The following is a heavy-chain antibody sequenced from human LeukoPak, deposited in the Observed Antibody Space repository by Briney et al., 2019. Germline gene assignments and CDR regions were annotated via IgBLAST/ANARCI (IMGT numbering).Heavy chain of an antibody. CDR3: ARAPILIFGVASGYMDV. Sequence: SQTLSLTCTVSGASISSGDYGWGWLRQPPGKGLEWIGYVYYSGSTYYNPSLKSRVTISLDTSKNQFSLKVSSVTAADTAVYYCARAPILIFGVASGYMDVWGKGTTVTVS. J-gene: IGHJ6*03. CDR2: VYYSGST. D-gene: IGHD3-3*02. CDR1: GASISSGDYG. V-gene: IGHV4-30-4*01.